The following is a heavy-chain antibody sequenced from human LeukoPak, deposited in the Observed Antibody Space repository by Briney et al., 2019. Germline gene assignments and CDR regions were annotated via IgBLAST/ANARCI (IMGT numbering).Heavy chain of an antibody. CDR1: GYTFTSYY. J-gene: IGHJ4*02. CDR2: INPSGGST. V-gene: IGHV1-46*01. D-gene: IGHD3-22*01. CDR3: ASWTEYYYDSSGYYYY. Sequence: ASVKVSCKASGYTFTSYYMHWVRQAPGQGLEWMGIINPSGGSTSYAQKFQGRVTMTRDMSTSTAYMELSSLRSEDTAVYYCASWTEYYYDSSGYYYYWGQGTLVTVSS.